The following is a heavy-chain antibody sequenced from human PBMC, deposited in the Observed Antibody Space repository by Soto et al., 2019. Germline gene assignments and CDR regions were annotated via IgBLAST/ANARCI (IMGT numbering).Heavy chain of an antibody. CDR3: ARVSGAGYSYGYVRY. D-gene: IGHD5-18*01. CDR2: IYYSGST. V-gene: IGHV4-61*01. CDR1: GGSVSSGSYY. J-gene: IGHJ4*02. Sequence: SETLSLTCTVSGGSVSSGSYYWSWIRQPPGKGLEWIGYIYYSGSTNYNPSLKSRVTISVDTSKNQFSLKLSSVTAADTAVYYCARVSGAGYSYGYVRYWGQGTLVTVSS.